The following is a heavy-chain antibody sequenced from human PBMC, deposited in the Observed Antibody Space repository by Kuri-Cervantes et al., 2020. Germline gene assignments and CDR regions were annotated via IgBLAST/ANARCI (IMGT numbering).Heavy chain of an antibody. J-gene: IGHJ5*02. Sequence: SETLSLTCAVYGGSFSGYYWSWIRQPPGKGLEWIGEIDQSGGTNYNPSLKSRVTISVETSNNQFSLKLNSVTAADTAVYYCARRYSSGPLGSWGQGILVTVSS. CDR2: IDQSGGT. CDR3: ARRYSSGPLGS. D-gene: IGHD6-19*01. V-gene: IGHV4-34*01. CDR1: GGSFSGYY.